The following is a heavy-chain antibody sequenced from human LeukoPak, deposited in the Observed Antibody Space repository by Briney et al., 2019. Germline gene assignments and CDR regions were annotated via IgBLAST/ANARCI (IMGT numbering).Heavy chain of an antibody. V-gene: IGHV4-38-2*01. CDR2: IYHSGST. Sequence: KTSETLSLTCAVSGYSISSGYLWGWIRQPPGKGLEWIGSIYHSGSTYYNPSLKSRVTMSLNTSKNQFSLKLSSVTAADTAVYYCATNYGSGSYYILVYWGQGTLVTVSS. J-gene: IGHJ4*02. D-gene: IGHD3-10*01. CDR3: ATNYGSGSYYILVY. CDR1: GYSISSGYL.